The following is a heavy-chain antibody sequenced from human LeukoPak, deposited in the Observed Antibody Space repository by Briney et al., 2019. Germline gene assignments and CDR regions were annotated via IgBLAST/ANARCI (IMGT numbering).Heavy chain of an antibody. V-gene: IGHV3-48*01. CDR3: AKAGNSSSWYGAYYFDY. J-gene: IGHJ4*02. Sequence: GGSLRLSCAASGFAFSSYSMNWVRQAPGKGLEWVSYISSSSSTIYYADSVKGRFTISRDNAKNSLYLQMNSLRAEDTAVYYCAKAGNSSSWYGAYYFDYWGQGTLVTVSS. D-gene: IGHD6-13*01. CDR1: GFAFSSYS. CDR2: ISSSSSTI.